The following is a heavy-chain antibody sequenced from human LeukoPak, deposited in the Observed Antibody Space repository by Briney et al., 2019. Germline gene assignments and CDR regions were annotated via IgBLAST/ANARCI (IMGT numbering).Heavy chain of an antibody. D-gene: IGHD6-13*01. V-gene: IGHV4-30-4*01. CDR2: IYYSGST. CDR3: ARVHSSAGPYYYGMDV. Sequence: PSQTLSLTCTVSGGSISSGDYYWSWIRQPPGKGLEWIGYIYYSGSTYYNPSPKSRVTISVDTSKNQFSLKLSSVTAADTAVYYCARVHSSAGPYYYGMDVWGQGTTVTVSS. J-gene: IGHJ6*02. CDR1: GGSISSGDYY.